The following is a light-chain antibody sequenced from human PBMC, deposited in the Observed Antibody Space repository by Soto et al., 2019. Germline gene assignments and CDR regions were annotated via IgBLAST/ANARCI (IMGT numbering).Light chain of an antibody. V-gene: IGKV3-20*01. J-gene: IGKJ2*01. CDR1: QSVSSSY. CDR2: GAS. Sequence: EIVLTQSPGTLSLPPGERATLSCRASQSVSSSYLAWYQQKPGQAPRLLIYGASNRATGIPDRFSASGSGTDFTLTISRLEPEDFAVYYCQQYGSSPPYTFGQGTKLENK. CDR3: QQYGSSPPYT.